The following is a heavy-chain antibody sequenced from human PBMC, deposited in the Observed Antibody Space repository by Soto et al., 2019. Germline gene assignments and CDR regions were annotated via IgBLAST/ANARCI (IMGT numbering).Heavy chain of an antibody. V-gene: IGHV3-33*01. CDR1: GFTFSSYG. D-gene: IGHD2-8*01. CDR3: AREAEGGTSGMDV. Sequence: GGSLRLSFAASGFTFSSYGMHWVRQAPGKGLEWVAVIWYDGSSKYYADSVKGRFTISRDNSKNTLYLQMNSLRAEDTAVYYCAREAEGGTSGMDVWGQGTTVTVSS. J-gene: IGHJ6*02. CDR2: IWYDGSSK.